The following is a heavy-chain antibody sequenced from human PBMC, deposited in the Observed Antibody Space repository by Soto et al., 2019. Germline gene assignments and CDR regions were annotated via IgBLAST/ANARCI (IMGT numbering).Heavy chain of an antibody. V-gene: IGHV1-3*01. J-gene: IGHJ5*02. CDR3: ARDQVPTTVTTRFSRWFDP. CDR1: GYTFTSYA. CDR2: INAGNGNT. D-gene: IGHD4-4*01. Sequence: QVQLVQSGAEVKKPGASVKVSCKASGYTFTSYAMHWVRQAPGQRLEWMGWINAGNGNTKYSQKFQGRVNITRDTTASTAYMELRSLRSEDTAVYYCARDQVPTTVTTRFSRWFDPWGQGTLVTVSS.